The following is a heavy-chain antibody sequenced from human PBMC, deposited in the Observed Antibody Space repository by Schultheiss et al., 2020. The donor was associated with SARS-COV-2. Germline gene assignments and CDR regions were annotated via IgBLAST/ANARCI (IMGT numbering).Heavy chain of an antibody. D-gene: IGHD2-8*01. V-gene: IGHV3-74*01. Sequence: GGSLRLSCAASGFTFSRYWMHWVRQAPGKGLVWVSRINSDGSSTRYADSVKGRFTISRDNSKNTLYLQMNSLGVEDTAVYYCARDGGSCTNGVCYAFDYWGQGTLVTVSS. CDR1: GFTFSRYW. J-gene: IGHJ4*02. CDR2: INSDGSST. CDR3: ARDGGSCTNGVCYAFDY.